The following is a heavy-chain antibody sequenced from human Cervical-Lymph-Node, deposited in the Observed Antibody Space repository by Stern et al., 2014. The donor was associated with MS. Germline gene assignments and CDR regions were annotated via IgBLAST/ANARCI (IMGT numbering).Heavy chain of an antibody. D-gene: IGHD3-10*01. Sequence: VQLVESGAEVKKPGSSVKVSCKASGCTFINYAISWVRQAPGQGLEWVGGIIPSVDTTNYAQTFQGRVTITADESKDTDLIELSSLRSEDTAVYYCAKVTSFYYYYGMDVWGQGTTVTVSS. CDR1: GCTFINYA. J-gene: IGHJ6*02. CDR3: AKVTSFYYYYGMDV. CDR2: IIPSVDTT. V-gene: IGHV1-69*01.